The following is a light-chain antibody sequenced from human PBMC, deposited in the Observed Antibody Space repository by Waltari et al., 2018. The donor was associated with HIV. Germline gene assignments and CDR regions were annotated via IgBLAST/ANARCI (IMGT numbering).Light chain of an antibody. CDR1: SSDVGGYNS. CDR2: AVS. V-gene: IGLV2-14*03. Sequence: QYALTQPASVSGSPGQSITISCTGTSSDVGGYNSVSWYQLHPGKAPKLMIYAVSNRPSGVSNRFSGSKSDNTASLTISGLQAEDEADYYCSSYTSTSTVYVFGTGTEVTVL. J-gene: IGLJ1*01. CDR3: SSYTSTSTVYV.